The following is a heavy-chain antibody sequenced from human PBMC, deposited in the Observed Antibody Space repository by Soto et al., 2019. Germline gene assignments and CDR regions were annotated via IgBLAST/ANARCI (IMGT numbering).Heavy chain of an antibody. V-gene: IGHV4-61*01. CDR1: VVSVSSGSYQ. CDR3: ARDGHGMDV. Sequence: SETLSLTCTFSVVSVSSGSYQCTWIRQPPWKGLEWIGYIHVSGSTNDNPSLKGRVTMSIDTSKNQFSLKLSSVTAADTAVYYCARDGHGMDVWGQGTKVTVSS. J-gene: IGHJ6*02. CDR2: IHVSGST.